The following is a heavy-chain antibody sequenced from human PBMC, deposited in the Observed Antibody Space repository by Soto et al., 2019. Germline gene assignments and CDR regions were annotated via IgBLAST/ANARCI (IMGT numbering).Heavy chain of an antibody. Sequence: QVQLVQSGAEVKKPGSSVQVSCKASGGTFSSNVFTWVRQTPGQGLEWMGRLIPLFGTPLYAQKFQGRLTIIADESTSTAYMALSSLTSDDTAIYYCASGVGVTFGGVTREFDYWGRGTLVTVFS. V-gene: IGHV1-69*01. CDR2: LIPLFGTP. CDR3: ASGVGVTFGGVTREFDY. CDR1: GGTFSSNV. D-gene: IGHD3-16*01. J-gene: IGHJ4*02.